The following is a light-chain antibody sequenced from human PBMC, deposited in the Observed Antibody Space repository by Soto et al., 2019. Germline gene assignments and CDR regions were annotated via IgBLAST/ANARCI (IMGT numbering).Light chain of an antibody. J-gene: IGLJ1*01. Sequence: QSALTQPPSVSGSPGQSVTISCTGTSTDFASYNRVSWYQQPPGTAPKLIIYEASNRPSGAPDRFSGSKSGNTASLTISGLQAADEADYYCSLYTSENTYVFGTGTKLTVL. CDR1: STDFASYNR. V-gene: IGLV2-18*01. CDR2: EAS. CDR3: SLYTSENTYV.